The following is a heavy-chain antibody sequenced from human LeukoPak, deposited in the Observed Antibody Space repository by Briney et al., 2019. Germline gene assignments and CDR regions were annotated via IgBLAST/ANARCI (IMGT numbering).Heavy chain of an antibody. D-gene: IGHD3-22*01. J-gene: IGHJ5*02. CDR3: ARDEYDNSGYYFRGFDP. CDR1: GGSITSHY. Sequence: SETLSLTCTVSGGSITSHYWSWMRQPPGKELEWIGYIHDSSSTSSNPSHKSRATISVDTSKTQTSLKLNSVTAADTAVYYCARDEYDNSGYYFRGFDPWGQGTLVTVSS. V-gene: IGHV4-59*11. CDR2: IHDSSST.